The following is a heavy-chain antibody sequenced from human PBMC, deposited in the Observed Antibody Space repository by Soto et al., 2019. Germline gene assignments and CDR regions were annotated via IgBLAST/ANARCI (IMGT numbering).Heavy chain of an antibody. CDR3: ARRTGSGWFFDY. D-gene: IGHD6-19*01. CDR2: INHSGST. J-gene: IGHJ4*02. Sequence: QVQLQQWGAGLLKPSETLSLTCAVYGGSFSGYYWSWIRQPPGKGLEWIGEINHSGSTNYNPSLKSRVTISVDTSKNQFSLKLSSVTAADTAVYYGARRTGSGWFFDYWGQGTLVTVSS. CDR1: GGSFSGYY. V-gene: IGHV4-34*01.